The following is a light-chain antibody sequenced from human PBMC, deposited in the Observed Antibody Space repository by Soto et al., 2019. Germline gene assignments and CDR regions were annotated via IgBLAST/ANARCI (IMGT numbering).Light chain of an antibody. J-gene: IGKJ4*01. CDR1: QSVGNS. V-gene: IGKV3-11*01. CDR3: QQRADWPLS. CDR2: DVY. Sequence: EIVLTQSPAALSLSPGERATLSCRASQSVGNSLAWYQQKPGQAPRLLIYDVYSKPLGIPARFTGSGSGTDFTLTISGLQPEDFAVYYRQQRADWPLSFGGGTKVDIK.